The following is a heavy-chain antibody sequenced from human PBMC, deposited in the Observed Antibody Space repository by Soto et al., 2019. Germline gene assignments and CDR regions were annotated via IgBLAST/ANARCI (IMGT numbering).Heavy chain of an antibody. D-gene: IGHD4-17*01. J-gene: IGHJ6*02. Sequence: QVQLVQSGAEVKKPGSSVKVSCKASGGTFSSYTISWVRQAPGQGLEWMGRIIPILGIANYAQKFQGRVTITADKSTSTAYMELSSLRSEDTAVYYCARDGRGETTVEGWDSGRDVWGQGTTVTVSS. V-gene: IGHV1-69*08. CDR1: GGTFSSYT. CDR2: IIPILGIA. CDR3: ARDGRGETTVEGWDSGRDV.